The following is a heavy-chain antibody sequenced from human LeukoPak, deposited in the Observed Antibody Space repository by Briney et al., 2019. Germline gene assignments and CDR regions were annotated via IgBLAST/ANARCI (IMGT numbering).Heavy chain of an antibody. V-gene: IGHV3-66*01. J-gene: IGHJ4*02. CDR1: GFTFSSYE. D-gene: IGHD4-17*01. CDR2: IYSGGST. Sequence: PGGSLRLSCAASGFTFSSYEMNWVRQAPGKGLEWVSVIYSGGSTYYADSAKGRFTISRDNSKNTLYLQMNSLRAEDTAVYYCARLYGVESFHFHYWGQGTLVTVSS. CDR3: ARLYGVESFHFHY.